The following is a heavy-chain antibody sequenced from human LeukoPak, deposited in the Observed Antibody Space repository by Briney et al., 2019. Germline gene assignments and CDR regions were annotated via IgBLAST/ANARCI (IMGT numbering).Heavy chain of an antibody. V-gene: IGHV4-59*01. CDR2: IYYSGST. CDR3: ASNSGHCSSTSCYPYYYGMDV. CDR1: GGSISSYY. J-gene: IGHJ6*04. Sequence: SETLSLTCTVSGGSISSYYWSWLRQPPGKGLEWVGYIYYSGSTNYNPSLKSRVTISVDTSKNQFSLKLSSVTAADTAVYYCASNSGHCSSTSCYPYYYGMDVWGKGTTVTVSS. D-gene: IGHD2-2*01.